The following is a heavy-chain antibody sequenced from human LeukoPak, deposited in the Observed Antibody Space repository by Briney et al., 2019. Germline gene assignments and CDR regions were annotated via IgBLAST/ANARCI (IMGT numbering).Heavy chain of an antibody. Sequence: SETLSLTCTVSGVSISSYYWSWIRQPPGKGLEWTGYIYTSGSTNYNPSLKSRVTISVDTSKNQFSLKLSSVTAADTAVYYCARGYSYGYLPGYWGQGTLVTVSS. V-gene: IGHV4-4*09. CDR1: GVSISSYY. CDR2: IYTSGST. J-gene: IGHJ4*02. D-gene: IGHD5-18*01. CDR3: ARGYSYGYLPGY.